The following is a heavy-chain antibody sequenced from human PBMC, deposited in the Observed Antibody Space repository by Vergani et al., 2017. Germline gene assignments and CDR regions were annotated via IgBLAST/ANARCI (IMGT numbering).Heavy chain of an antibody. CDR2: IIPIFGTA. D-gene: IGHD3-22*01. CDR3: ARVGYDRSCYVHLRGYDGMDV. J-gene: IGHJ6*02. V-gene: IGHV1-69*01. CDR1: GGTFSSYA. Sequence: QVQLVQSGAEVKKPGSSVKVSCKASGGTFSSYAISWVRQAPGQGLEWMGGIIPIFGTANYAQKFQGRVTITADESKSTAYMELSSLRSEDTAVYYCARVGYDRSCYVHLRGYDGMDVWGQGTTVTVSS.